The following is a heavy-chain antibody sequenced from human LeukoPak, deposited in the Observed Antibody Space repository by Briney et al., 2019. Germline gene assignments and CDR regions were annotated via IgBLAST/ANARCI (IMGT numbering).Heavy chain of an antibody. J-gene: IGHJ4*02. D-gene: IGHD1-1*01. CDR3: ARLDYNFGTN. CDR1: GDSISSSTYY. Sequence: SETLSLTCTVSGDSISSSTYYWGWIRQPPGKGLEWIGNIYYSGSTYYNPSLKSRVTISIDTSKNQFSLKLTSVTAADTAFYYCARLDYNFGTNWGQGALVTVPP. V-gene: IGHV4-39*01. CDR2: IYYSGST.